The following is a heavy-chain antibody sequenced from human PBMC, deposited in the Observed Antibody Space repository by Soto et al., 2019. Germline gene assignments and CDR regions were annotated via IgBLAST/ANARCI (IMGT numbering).Heavy chain of an antibody. Sequence: PSETLSLTCSVSGDSISSRTYFWGWIRQSPGKGLEWIGDIYSSGSTHYNASLNSRATISADTSKSLLSLKLNSVTAADTAIYYCVTFNVGRSGGWILFDYWGQGISVTGSS. J-gene: IGHJ4*02. D-gene: IGHD2-15*01. CDR3: VTFNVGRSGGWILFDY. CDR1: GDSISSRTYF. CDR2: IYSSGST. V-gene: IGHV4-39*02.